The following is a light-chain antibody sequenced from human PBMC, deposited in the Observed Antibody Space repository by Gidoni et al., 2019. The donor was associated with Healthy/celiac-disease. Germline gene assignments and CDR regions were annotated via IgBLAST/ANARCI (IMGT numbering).Light chain of an antibody. CDR3: AAWDDSLSGVV. CDR2: RNN. J-gene: IGLJ2*01. CDR1: SSNIGSNY. Sequence: QSVLTHPPSASGPPGQGVTIPCSGSSSNIGSNYVYWYQQLPGTAPKLLIYRNNQRPSGVPDRFSGSKSGTSASLAISGLRSEDEADYYCAAWDDSLSGVVFGGGTKLTVL. V-gene: IGLV1-47*01.